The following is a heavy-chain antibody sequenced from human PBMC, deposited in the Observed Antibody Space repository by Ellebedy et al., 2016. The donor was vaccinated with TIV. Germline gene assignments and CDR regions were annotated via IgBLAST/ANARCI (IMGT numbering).Heavy chain of an antibody. V-gene: IGHV3-74*01. D-gene: IGHD1-26*01. Sequence: GGSLRLSXAASGFTFSIFSSYWMHWVRQAPGKGLVWVSRINGDGSGTNYADSVKGRFTISRDNAKNTLYLQMNSLRAEDTAVYYCARGHLDLVGAPKIDAFDVWGQGTMVTVSS. CDR3: ARGHLDLVGAPKIDAFDV. CDR2: INGDGSGT. CDR1: GFTFSIFSSYW. J-gene: IGHJ3*01.